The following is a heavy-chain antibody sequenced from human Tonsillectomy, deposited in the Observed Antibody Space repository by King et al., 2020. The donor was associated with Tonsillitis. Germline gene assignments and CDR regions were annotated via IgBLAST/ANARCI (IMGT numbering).Heavy chain of an antibody. Sequence: VQLQESGPGLVKPSQTLSLTCTVSGGSVSSGGYCWSWIRQHPGKGLEWIGYMYNSGSTDYNPSLKSRVTISVDTSKNQFSLKLSSVTAADTAVYYCARVVPTAPRSYYSYGMDVWGQGTTVTVSS. V-gene: IGHV4-31*03. CDR3: ARVVPTAPRSYYSYGMDV. CDR1: GGSVSSGGYC. D-gene: IGHD2-2*01. J-gene: IGHJ6*02. CDR2: MYNSGST.